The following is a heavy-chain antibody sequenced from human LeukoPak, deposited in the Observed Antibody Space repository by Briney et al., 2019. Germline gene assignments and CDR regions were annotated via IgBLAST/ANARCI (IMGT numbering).Heavy chain of an antibody. V-gene: IGHV1-69*04. CDR3: ARDDGVATVTYYYYYMDV. J-gene: IGHJ6*03. D-gene: IGHD5-12*01. CDR1: GGTFSSYA. CDR2: IIPILGIA. Sequence: ASVKVSCTASGGTFSSYAISRVRQAPGQGLEWMGRIIPILGIANYAQKFQGRVTITADKSTSTAYMELSSLRSEDTAVYYCARDDGVATVTYYYYYMDVWGKGTTVTVSS.